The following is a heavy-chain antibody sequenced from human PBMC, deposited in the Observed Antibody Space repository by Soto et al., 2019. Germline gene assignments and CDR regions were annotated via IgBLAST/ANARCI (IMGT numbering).Heavy chain of an antibody. CDR2: INAGNGNT. CDR1: GYTFTSYA. CDR3: ARDAIEACWDY. Sequence: QVQLVQSGAEVKKPGASMKVSCKASGYTFTSYAMHWVRQAPGQRLEWMGWINAGNGNTKYSQKFQGRVTITRDTSASTAYMELSSLRSEDTAVYYCARDAIEACWDYWGQGTLVTVSS. J-gene: IGHJ4*02. V-gene: IGHV1-3*01.